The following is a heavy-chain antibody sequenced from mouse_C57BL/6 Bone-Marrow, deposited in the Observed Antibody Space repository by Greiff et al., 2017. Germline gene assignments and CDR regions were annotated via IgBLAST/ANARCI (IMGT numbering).Heavy chain of an antibody. CDR2: ISSGSSTI. V-gene: IGHV5-17*01. CDR1: GFTFSDYG. Sequence: EVKLVESGGGLVKPGGSLKLSCAASGFTFSDYGMHWVRQAPEKGLEWVAYISSGSSTIYYADTVKGRFTISRDNAKNTLFLQMTSLRSEDTAMYYCARRPLMDYWGQGTSVTGSS. J-gene: IGHJ4*01. CDR3: ARRPLMDY.